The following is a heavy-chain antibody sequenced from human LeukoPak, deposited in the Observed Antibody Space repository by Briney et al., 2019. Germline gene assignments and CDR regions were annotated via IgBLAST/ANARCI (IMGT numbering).Heavy chain of an antibody. J-gene: IGHJ5*02. CDR3: ASTTTSGSYWYNWFDP. Sequence: PSETLSLTCTVSGGSISSSSYYWGWIRQPPGKGLEWIGSIYYSGSTYYNPSLKSRVTISVDTSKNQFSLKLSSVTAADTAVYYCASTTTSGSYWYNWFDPWGQGTLVTVSS. CDR1: GGSISSSSYY. CDR2: IYYSGST. D-gene: IGHD1-26*01. V-gene: IGHV4-39*07.